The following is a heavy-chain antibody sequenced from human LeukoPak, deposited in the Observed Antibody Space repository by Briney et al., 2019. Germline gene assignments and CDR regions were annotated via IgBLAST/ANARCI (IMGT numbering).Heavy chain of an antibody. V-gene: IGHV3-23*01. CDR2: ISGSGGST. D-gene: IGHD5-18*01. CDR1: GFTFSSYA. J-gene: IGHJ4*02. Sequence: GGSLRLSCAASGFTFSSYAMSWVRQAPGKGLEGVSAISGSGGSTYYADSVKGRFTISRDNSKNTLYLQMNSLRAEDTAVYYCAKDRGYSYGYDYWGQGTLVTVSS. CDR3: AKDRGYSYGYDY.